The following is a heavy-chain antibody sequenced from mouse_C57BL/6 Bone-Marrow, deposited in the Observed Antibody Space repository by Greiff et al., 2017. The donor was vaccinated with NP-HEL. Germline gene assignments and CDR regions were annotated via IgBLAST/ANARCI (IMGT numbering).Heavy chain of an antibody. CDR3: ARGWLRAMDY. Sequence: LVESGAELARPGASVKLSCKASGYTFTSYGISWVKQSTGQGLEWIGEIYPSSGNTYYNEKFKGKATLTADKSSSTAYMELRSLTSEDSAVYFCARGWLRAMDYWGQGTSVTVSS. CDR1: GYTFTSYG. V-gene: IGHV1-81*01. CDR2: IYPSSGNT. D-gene: IGHD1-1*02. J-gene: IGHJ4*01.